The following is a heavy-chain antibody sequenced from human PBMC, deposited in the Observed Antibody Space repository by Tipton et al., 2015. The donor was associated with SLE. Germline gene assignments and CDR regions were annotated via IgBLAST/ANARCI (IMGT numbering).Heavy chain of an antibody. Sequence: GSLRLSCAASGFTFSSYSMHWVRQAPGKGLEWVSAISRSSSFIYYADSVEGRLAVPRDNAENSLYLQMNNLRAEDTAVYYCARGSDTSSSGPDYWGQGTLVAVSS. J-gene: IGHJ4*02. D-gene: IGHD6-6*01. CDR2: ISRSSSFI. CDR1: GFTFSSYS. CDR3: ARGSDTSSSGPDY. V-gene: IGHV3-21*01.